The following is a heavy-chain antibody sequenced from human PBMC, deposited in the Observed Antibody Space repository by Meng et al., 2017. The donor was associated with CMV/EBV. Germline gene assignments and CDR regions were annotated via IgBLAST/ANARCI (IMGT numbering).Heavy chain of an antibody. J-gene: IGHJ4*02. V-gene: IGHV3-30-3*01. Sequence: LQVGGSGGGVVQPGWSLRLSCAASGFTFSSYAMHWVRQAPGKGLEWVAVISYDGSNKYYADSVKGRFTISRDNSKNTLYLQMNSLRAEDTAVYYCAREDACYWGQGTLVTVSS. CDR2: ISYDGSNK. CDR1: GFTFSSYA. CDR3: AREDACY.